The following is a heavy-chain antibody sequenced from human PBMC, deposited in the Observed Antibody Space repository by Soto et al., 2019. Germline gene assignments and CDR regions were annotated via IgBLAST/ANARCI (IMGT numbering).Heavy chain of an antibody. J-gene: IGHJ4*02. CDR1: GGSISSGGYS. V-gene: IGHV4-30-2*01. Sequence: TLSLTCAVSGGSISSGGYSWSWIRQPPGKGLEWIGYIYHSGSTYYNPSLKSRVTISVDRSKNQFSLKLSSVTAADTAVYYCAREAEAGSNYYGSSGYYFDYWGQGTLVTVSS. CDR2: IYHSGST. D-gene: IGHD3-22*01. CDR3: AREAEAGSNYYGSSGYYFDY.